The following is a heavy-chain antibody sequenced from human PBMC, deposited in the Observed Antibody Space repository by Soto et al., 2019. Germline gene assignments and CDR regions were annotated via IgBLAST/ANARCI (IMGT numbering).Heavy chain of an antibody. V-gene: IGHV3-30*18. CDR1: GFTFSRYG. D-gene: IGHD6-6*01. J-gene: IGHJ4*02. CDR3: AKDAAAHPEIDY. CDR2: ISYDGIHM. Sequence: QVQLVESGGGVSQPGKSLRLSCAASGFTFSRYGMHWVRQAPGKGLEWVAFISYDGIHMYYGDSVKGRFTISRDNSNNTLDLQMNSLRAEDTAVYYCAKDAAAHPEIDYWGQGTLVTVSS.